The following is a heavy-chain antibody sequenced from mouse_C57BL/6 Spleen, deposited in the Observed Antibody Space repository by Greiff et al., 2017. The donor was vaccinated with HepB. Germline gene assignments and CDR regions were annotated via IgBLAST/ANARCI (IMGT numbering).Heavy chain of an antibody. CDR1: GYTFPSYW. J-gene: IGHJ2*01. V-gene: IGHV1-52*01. CDR3: ARRDYGSTLFDY. Sequence: QVQLQQPGAELVRPGSSVKLSCKASGYTFPSYWMHWVKQRPIQGLEWIGNIDPSDSETHYNQKFKDKATLTVDKSSSTAYMQLSSLTSEVSAFYYGARRDYGSTLFDYWGQGTTLTVSS. D-gene: IGHD1-1*01. CDR2: IDPSDSET.